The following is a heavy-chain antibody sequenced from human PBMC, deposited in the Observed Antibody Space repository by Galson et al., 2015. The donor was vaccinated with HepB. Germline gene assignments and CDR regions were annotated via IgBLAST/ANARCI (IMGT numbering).Heavy chain of an antibody. Sequence: SVKVSCKASGGTFSSYAISWVRQAPGQGLEWMGRIIPILGIANYAQKFQGRVTITADKSTSTAYMELSSLRSEDTAVYYCARQSGYYGDYPSPFDYWSQGTLVTVSS. CDR1: GGTFSSYA. CDR3: ARQSGYYGDYPSPFDY. V-gene: IGHV1-69*04. CDR2: IIPILGIA. J-gene: IGHJ4*02. D-gene: IGHD4-17*01.